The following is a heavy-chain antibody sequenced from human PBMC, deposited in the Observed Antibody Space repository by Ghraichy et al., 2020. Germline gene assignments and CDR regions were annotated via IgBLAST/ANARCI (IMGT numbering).Heavy chain of an antibody. D-gene: IGHD2-21*02. Sequence: SETLSLTCTVSGGSISSSSYYWGWIRQPPGKGLEWIGSIYYSGSTYYNPSLKSRVTISVDTSKNQFSLKLSSVTAADTAVYCCARHDRDPHIVVVTATHAFDIWGQGTMVTVSS. CDR2: IYYSGST. CDR3: ARHDRDPHIVVVTATHAFDI. J-gene: IGHJ3*02. CDR1: GGSISSSSYY. V-gene: IGHV4-39*01.